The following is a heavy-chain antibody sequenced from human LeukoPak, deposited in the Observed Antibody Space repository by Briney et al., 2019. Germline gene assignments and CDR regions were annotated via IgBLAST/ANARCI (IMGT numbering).Heavy chain of an antibody. J-gene: IGHJ4*02. CDR3: AINGGGDSGYGNFDY. Sequence: GRSLRLSCAVSGFTFDDYAMRWVRQVPGKGLEWVSGINWNSDSIGYADSVKGRFTTSRDNAKNSLYLQMNSLRAEDTAFYYCAINGGGDSGYGNFDYWGQGTMVTVSS. D-gene: IGHD5-12*01. CDR2: INWNSDSI. V-gene: IGHV3-9*01. CDR1: GFTFDDYA.